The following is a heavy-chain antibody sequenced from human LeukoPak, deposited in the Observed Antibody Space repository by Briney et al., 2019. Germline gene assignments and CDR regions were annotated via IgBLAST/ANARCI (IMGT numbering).Heavy chain of an antibody. V-gene: IGHV3-48*03. CDR2: ISSSGSTI. CDR3: ARDRYDSSGIFDY. D-gene: IGHD3-22*01. Sequence: GGSLRLSCAASGSTFSSYEMNWVRQAPGKGLEWVSYISSSGSTIYYADSVKGRFTISRDNAKNSLYPQLNSLRAEDTAVYYCARDRYDSSGIFDYWGQGTLVTVSS. J-gene: IGHJ4*02. CDR1: GSTFSSYE.